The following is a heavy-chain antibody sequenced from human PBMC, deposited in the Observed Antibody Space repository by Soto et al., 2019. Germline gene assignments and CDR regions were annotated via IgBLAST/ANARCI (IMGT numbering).Heavy chain of an antibody. CDR3: ARGYSSGWRLY. D-gene: IGHD6-19*01. Sequence: ETLSLTCAVCGGSFSGYYWSWIRQPPGKGLEWIGEINHSGSTNYNPSLKSRVTISVDTSKNQFSLKLSSVTAADTAVYYCARGYSSGWRLYWGQGTLVTVSS. CDR1: GGSFSGYY. V-gene: IGHV4-34*01. J-gene: IGHJ1*01. CDR2: INHSGST.